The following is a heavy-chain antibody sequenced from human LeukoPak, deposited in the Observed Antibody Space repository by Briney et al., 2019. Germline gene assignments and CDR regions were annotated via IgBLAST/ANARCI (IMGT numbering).Heavy chain of an antibody. J-gene: IGHJ4*02. CDR2: IGTGGDT. V-gene: IGHV3-13*04. CDR1: GFTFSRYD. D-gene: IGHD2-15*01. CDR3: VRERMGGSGAKALQFLDY. Sequence: PGGSLRLSCAASGFTFSRYDFHWVRQATGKGLEWVSAIGTGGDTYYAGSVQGRFTISRESAKNSLYLQMNSLRAGDTAVYYCVRERMGGSGAKALQFLDYWGQGTLVTVSS.